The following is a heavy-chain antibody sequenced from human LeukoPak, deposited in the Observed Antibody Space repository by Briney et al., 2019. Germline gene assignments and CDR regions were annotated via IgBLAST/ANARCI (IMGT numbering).Heavy chain of an antibody. Sequence: GGSLRLPCAASGFTFSNYRVHWVRQAPGKGLVWVSRINPDGSTINYADSVKGRFTISRDNAKNTLYLQMNSLRAEDTAVYYCATAGNYRFDYWGQGTLVTVSS. V-gene: IGHV3-74*01. D-gene: IGHD1-7*01. CDR3: ATAGNYRFDY. J-gene: IGHJ4*02. CDR2: INPDGSTI. CDR1: GFTFSNYR.